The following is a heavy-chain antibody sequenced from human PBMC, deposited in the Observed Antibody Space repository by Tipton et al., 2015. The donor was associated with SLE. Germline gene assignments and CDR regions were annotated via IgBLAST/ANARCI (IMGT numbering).Heavy chain of an antibody. CDR3: ARFRGSGLEY. CDR1: GFTFSSYS. D-gene: IGHD3-10*01. CDR2: ISSSSSYI. Sequence: SLRLSCAASGFTFSSYSMNWVRQAPGKGLEWVSSISSSSSYIYYADSVKGRFTISIDNAKNSLYLQMNSLRAEDTAVYYCARFRGSGLEYWGQGTLVTVSS. J-gene: IGHJ4*02. V-gene: IGHV3-21*01.